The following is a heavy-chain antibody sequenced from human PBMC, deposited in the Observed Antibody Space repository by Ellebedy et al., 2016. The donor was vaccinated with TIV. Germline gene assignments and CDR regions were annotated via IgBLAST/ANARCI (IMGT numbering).Heavy chain of an antibody. V-gene: IGHV4-30-4*01. J-gene: IGHJ6*02. D-gene: IGHD3-16*01. CDR3: AGDRAVVWGFTSYYYYGLDV. CDR2: IYYSGST. Sequence: MPSETLSLTCTVSGGSISSGDYYWTWIRQPQGKGLEWIGYIYYSGSTNYNPSLKSRLTISLDTSKNQFSLKLSAVTAADTAVYYCAGDRAVVWGFTSYYYYGLDVWGLGTTVTVSS. CDR1: GGSISSGDYY.